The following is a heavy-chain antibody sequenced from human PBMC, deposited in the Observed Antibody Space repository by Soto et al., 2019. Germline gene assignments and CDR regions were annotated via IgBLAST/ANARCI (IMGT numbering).Heavy chain of an antibody. CDR1: GFTFSGYA. D-gene: IGHD2-15*01. CDR2: ISYDGSNK. J-gene: IGHJ5*02. CDR3: ARADCSGGSCYWFDP. V-gene: IGHV3-30-3*01. Sequence: GGSLRLSCAASGFTFSGYAMHWVRQAPGKGLEWVAVISYDGSNKYYADSVKGRFTISRDDSKNTLYLQMNSLRAEDTAVYYCARADCSGGSCYWFDPWGQGTLVTVSS.